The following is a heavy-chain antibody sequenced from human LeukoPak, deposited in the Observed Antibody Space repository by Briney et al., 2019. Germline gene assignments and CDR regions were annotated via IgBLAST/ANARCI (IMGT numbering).Heavy chain of an antibody. V-gene: IGHV3-74*01. CDR3: ARVGPHYGSGWYSYFFDY. CDR1: GLTFSSYW. Sequence: GGSLRLSCAASGLTFSSYWMHWVRQAPGKGLVWVSRINSDGSSTSYADSVKGRFTISRDNAKNTLYLQMDSLRAEDTAMYYCARVGPHYGSGWYSYFFDYWGQGTLVTVSS. D-gene: IGHD6-19*01. CDR2: INSDGSST. J-gene: IGHJ4*02.